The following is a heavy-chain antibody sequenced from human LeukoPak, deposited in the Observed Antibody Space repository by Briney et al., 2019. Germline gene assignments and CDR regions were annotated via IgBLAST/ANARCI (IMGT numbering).Heavy chain of an antibody. CDR2: IYYSGST. Sequence: SETLSLTCTVSGGSISSYYWSWIRQPPGKGLEWIGYIYYSGSTNYNPSLKSRVTISVDTSKNQFSLKLSSVTAADTAVYYCARDPSGYDAFDIWGQGTMVTVS. V-gene: IGHV4-59*01. CDR1: GGSISSYY. J-gene: IGHJ3*02. D-gene: IGHD3-22*01. CDR3: ARDPSGYDAFDI.